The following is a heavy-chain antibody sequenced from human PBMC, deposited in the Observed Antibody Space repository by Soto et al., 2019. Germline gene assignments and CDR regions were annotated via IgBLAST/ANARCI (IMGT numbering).Heavy chain of an antibody. J-gene: IGHJ4*02. V-gene: IGHV3-23*01. Sequence: DVQLLDSGGGLVQPGGSLRLSCAASGFTFNNYAMSWVRQAPGKGLEWVSTISVSGANTYYADSVKGRCTSSRDDSKNTLYLQMNSLGAEDTAVYYCAKDLGLGVIAGYPHDCWGQGTLVTVSS. CDR1: GFTFNNYA. D-gene: IGHD3-9*01. CDR2: ISVSGANT. CDR3: AKDLGLGVIAGYPHDC.